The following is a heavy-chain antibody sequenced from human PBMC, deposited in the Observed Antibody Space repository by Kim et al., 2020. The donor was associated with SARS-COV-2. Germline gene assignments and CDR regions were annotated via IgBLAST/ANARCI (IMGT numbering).Heavy chain of an antibody. CDR1: GLIFSGSA. J-gene: IGHJ3*02. CDR2: IRSKANSYAT. V-gene: IGHV3-73*01. D-gene: IGHD1-1*01. Sequence: GGSLRLSCAASGLIFSGSAMHWVRQASGKGLEWVGRIRSKANSYATAYAASVKGRFTISRDDSKTTTYLQMNSLKTEDTAVYYCTRVPATTLAFWDAFDIWGQGTMVTVSS. CDR3: TRVPATTLAFWDAFDI.